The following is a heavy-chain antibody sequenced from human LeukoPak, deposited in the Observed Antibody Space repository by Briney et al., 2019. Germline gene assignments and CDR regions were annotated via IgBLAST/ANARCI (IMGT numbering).Heavy chain of an antibody. CDR3: AGGGTGTTVSLFTS. Sequence: PSQTLSLTCAISGDNISRKSASWNWIRQSPSRGLEWLGRTYYRSTWYDGYADSVKSRMTVNPDTSKNQFSLHLSSVTPEDTAVYYCAGGGTGTTVSLFTSWGQGILVTVSS. V-gene: IGHV6-1*01. CDR1: GDNISRKSAS. D-gene: IGHD1/OR15-1a*01. J-gene: IGHJ5*02. CDR2: TYYRSTWYD.